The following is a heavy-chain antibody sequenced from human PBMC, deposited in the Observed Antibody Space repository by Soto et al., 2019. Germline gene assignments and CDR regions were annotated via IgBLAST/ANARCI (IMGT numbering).Heavy chain of an antibody. CDR1: GFTFSSYA. CDR2: ISYDGSNK. CDR3: ARDRLRYNWNDFPYYYYGMDV. J-gene: IGHJ6*02. D-gene: IGHD1-1*01. V-gene: IGHV3-30-3*01. Sequence: ESGGGVVQPGRSLRLSCAASGFTFSSYAMHWVRQAPGKGLEWVAVISYDGSNKYYADSVKGRFTISRDNSKNTLYLQRNSLRAEDTAVYYCARDRLRYNWNDFPYYYYGMDVWGQGTTVTVSS.